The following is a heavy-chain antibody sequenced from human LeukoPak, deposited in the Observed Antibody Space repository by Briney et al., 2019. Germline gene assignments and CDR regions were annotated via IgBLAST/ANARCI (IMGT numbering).Heavy chain of an antibody. J-gene: IGHJ5*02. D-gene: IGHD2-15*01. V-gene: IGHV1-2*02. CDR2: INPNSGGT. CDR1: GYTFTGYY. CDR3: ARDYCSGGSCYERFDP. Sequence: ASVKVSCKASGYTFTGYYMHWVRQAPGQGLEWMGWINPNSGGTNYAQKFQGRVTMTRDTSISTAYMELSRLRSDDTAVYYCARDYCSGGSCYERFDPWAREPWSPSPQ.